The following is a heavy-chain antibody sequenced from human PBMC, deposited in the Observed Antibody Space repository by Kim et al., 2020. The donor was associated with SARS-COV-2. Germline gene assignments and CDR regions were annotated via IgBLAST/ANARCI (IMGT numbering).Heavy chain of an antibody. D-gene: IGHD3-3*01. CDR2: IKQDGSEK. CDR1: GFTFSSYW. CDR3: ARAWAKLRFLDYYYFDY. V-gene: IGHV3-7*03. J-gene: IGHJ4*02. Sequence: GGSLRLSCAASGFTFSSYWMSWVRQAPGKGLEWVANIKQDGSEKYYVDSVKGRFTISRDNAKNSLYLQMNSLRAEDTAVYYCARAWAKLRFLDYYYFDYWGQGTLVTVSS.